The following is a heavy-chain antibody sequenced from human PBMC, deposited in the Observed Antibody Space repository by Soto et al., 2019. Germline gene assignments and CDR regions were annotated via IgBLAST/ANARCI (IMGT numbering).Heavy chain of an antibody. V-gene: IGHV4-34*01. Sequence: SETLSLTCVASGGSLSDYFWSWIRQPPGMALEWIGEINHLGSINYNPSLKSRVTMSVDTSKNQFSLTLNSVTAADTATYYCARGGISHWAYFYYMDVWDRGTTVTVSS. D-gene: IGHD2-21*01. CDR2: INHLGSI. J-gene: IGHJ6*03. CDR3: ARGGISHWAYFYYMDV. CDR1: GGSLSDYF.